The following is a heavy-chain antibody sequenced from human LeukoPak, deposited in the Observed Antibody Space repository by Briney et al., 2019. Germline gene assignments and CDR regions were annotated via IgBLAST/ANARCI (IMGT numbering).Heavy chain of an antibody. CDR2: ISGSGGRT. CDR3: AKSSLVPPFDY. Sequence: PGGSLRLSCAASGFTFSSYGMSWVRQAPGKGLEWVSTISGSGGRTYYADSVKGRFTISRDNSKNTLYLQMNSLRAHDTAVYYCAKSSLVPPFDYWGQGTLVTVSS. D-gene: IGHD6-6*01. CDR1: GFTFSSYG. V-gene: IGHV3-23*01. J-gene: IGHJ4*02.